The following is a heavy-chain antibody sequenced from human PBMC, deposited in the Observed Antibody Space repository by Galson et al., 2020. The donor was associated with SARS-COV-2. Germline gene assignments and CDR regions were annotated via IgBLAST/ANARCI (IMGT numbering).Heavy chain of an antibody. Sequence: TGGSLRLSCAASGFTFSSYAMHWVRQAPGKGLEWVAVISYDGSNKYYADSVKGRFTISRDNSKNTLYLQMNSLRAEDTAVYYCARDGADGYNGVWYFQHWGQGTLVTVSS. V-gene: IGHV3-30-3*01. CDR1: GFTFSSYA. CDR2: ISYDGSNK. CDR3: ARDGADGYNGVWYFQH. J-gene: IGHJ1*01. D-gene: IGHD3-16*01.